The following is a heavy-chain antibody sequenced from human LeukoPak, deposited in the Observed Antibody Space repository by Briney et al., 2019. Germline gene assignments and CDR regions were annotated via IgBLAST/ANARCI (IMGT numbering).Heavy chain of an antibody. D-gene: IGHD6-19*01. CDR1: GFTVSDNF. V-gene: IGHV3-53*01. J-gene: IGHJ6*02. Sequence: PGVSLRLSCAASGFTVSDNFMTWVRQAPGKGLEWVSVIYVAGNTYYADSVKGRFTISRDNSKNTLYLQMNSLRAEDTAVYYCARSQAVAGTPYYYYGMDVWGQGTTVTVSS. CDR2: IYVAGNT. CDR3: ARSQAVAGTPYYYYGMDV.